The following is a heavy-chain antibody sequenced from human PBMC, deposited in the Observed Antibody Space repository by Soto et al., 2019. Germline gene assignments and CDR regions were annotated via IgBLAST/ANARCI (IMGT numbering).Heavy chain of an antibody. CDR2: IIPLSGGI. Sequence: QVQVVQSGADVKQPGSSGRVSCKASGGPFNSHTISWVRQAPGEGLEWMGGIIPLSGGINYAQNFQDRVTSAAEQTTSTDYMELSNLISEDKAVYYCAIGRTVLAVYDFFGMDVLGQGTPVTVCS. J-gene: IGHJ6*02. V-gene: IGHV1-69*01. CDR1: GGPFNSHT. CDR3: AIGRTVLAVYDFFGMDV. D-gene: IGHD4-4*01.